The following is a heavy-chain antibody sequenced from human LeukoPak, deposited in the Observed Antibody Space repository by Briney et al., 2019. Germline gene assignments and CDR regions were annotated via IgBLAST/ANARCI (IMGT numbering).Heavy chain of an antibody. Sequence: GSVKVSCKASGYTFTSYGISWVRQAPGQGLEWMGWISAYNGNTNYAQRLQGRVTMTTDTSTSTAYMELRSLRSDDTAVYYCARVSVAGDYFDYWGQGTLVTVSS. D-gene: IGHD6-19*01. J-gene: IGHJ4*02. CDR3: ARVSVAGDYFDY. V-gene: IGHV1-18*01. CDR2: ISAYNGNT. CDR1: GYTFTSYG.